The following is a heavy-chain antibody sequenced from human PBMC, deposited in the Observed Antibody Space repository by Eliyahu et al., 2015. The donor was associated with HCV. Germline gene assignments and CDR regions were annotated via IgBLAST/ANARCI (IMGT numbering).Heavy chain of an antibody. Sequence: QVQLVESGGGVVQPGRSLRLSCAASGFTFSSYGMPWVPPGPGQGLGWVAVISYDGSNKYYADSVKGRFTISRDNSKNTLYLQMNSLRAEDTAVYYCAKDLEDGYIPYYFDYWGQGTLVTVSS. D-gene: IGHD5-24*01. CDR1: GFTFSSYG. J-gene: IGHJ4*02. V-gene: IGHV3-30*18. CDR2: ISYDGSNK. CDR3: AKDLEDGYIPYYFDY.